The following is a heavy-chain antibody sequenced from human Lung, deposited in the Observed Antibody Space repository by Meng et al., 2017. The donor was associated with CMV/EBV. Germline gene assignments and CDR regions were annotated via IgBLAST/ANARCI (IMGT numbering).Heavy chain of an antibody. CDR1: GGSFSTNT. J-gene: IGHJ4*02. Sequence: QVRRGQSGAEVKKPGSSVKAACKTSGGSFSTNTFSWVRQAPGQGLEWMGGLIPVLNKAKSAPRFQDRVTFTADETTTTAYMELSSLTFEDTAVYFCARGRGNQPLFDFWGQGTLVTVSS. V-gene: IGHV1-69*10. D-gene: IGHD2/OR15-2a*01. CDR3: ARGRGNQPLFDF. CDR2: LIPVLNKA.